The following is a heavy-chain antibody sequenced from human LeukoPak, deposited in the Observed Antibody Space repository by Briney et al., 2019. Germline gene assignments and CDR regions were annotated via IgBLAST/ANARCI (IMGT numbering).Heavy chain of an antibody. CDR3: ARHGGWYSSGWPTPFDY. D-gene: IGHD6-19*01. Sequence: SETLSLTCTVSGGSISSYYWSWIRQPPGKGLEWIGYIYTSGSTNYNPSLESRVTISVDTSKNQFSLKLSSVTAADTAVYYCARHGGWYSSGWPTPFDYWGQGTLVTVSS. CDR2: IYTSGST. V-gene: IGHV4-4*09. CDR1: GGSISSYY. J-gene: IGHJ4*02.